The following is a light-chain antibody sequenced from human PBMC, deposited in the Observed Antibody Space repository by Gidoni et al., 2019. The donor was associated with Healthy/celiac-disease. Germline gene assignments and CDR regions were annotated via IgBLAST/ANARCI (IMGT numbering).Light chain of an antibody. CDR1: QSRLHSDGKTY. Sequence: EIGMTQPPLSLSATPGQPASISCKSSQSRLHSDGKTYLYRYLQKPGQPPQLLLYEVSNRFSGVPDRFSGRGSGTDFTLKISRVEAEDVGVYYCMQSIQLSWTFGQGTKVEIK. CDR3: MQSIQLSWT. CDR2: EVS. J-gene: IGKJ1*01. V-gene: IGKV2D-29*01.